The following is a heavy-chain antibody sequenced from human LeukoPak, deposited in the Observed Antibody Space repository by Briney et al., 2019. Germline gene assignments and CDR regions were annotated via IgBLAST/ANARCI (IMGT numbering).Heavy chain of an antibody. V-gene: IGHV3-9*03. CDR2: ISWNSGSI. D-gene: IGHD6-6*01. Sequence: SGGSLRLSCAASGFTFDDYAMHWVRQAPGKGLEWVSGISWNSGSIGYADSVKGRFTISRDNAKNSLYLQMNSLRAEDMALYYCAKAMGSYSSSAFDYWGQGTLVTVSS. CDR3: AKAMGSYSSSAFDY. CDR1: GFTFDDYA. J-gene: IGHJ4*02.